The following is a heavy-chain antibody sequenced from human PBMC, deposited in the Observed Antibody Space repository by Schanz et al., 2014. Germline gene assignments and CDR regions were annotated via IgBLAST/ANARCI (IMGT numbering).Heavy chain of an antibody. CDR2: IHDRGNT. V-gene: IGHV3-66*03. CDR3: AKVVASGPTTGPFDP. CDR1: GFSVTSNS. Sequence: EVQLVESGGGLIQPGGSLKLACAASGFSVTSNSMNWVRQAPGKGLEWVSVIHDRGNTYSAESVKGRFTISRDNSRNTLYLQMDSLRDEDTALYYCAKVVASGPTTGPFDPWGQGTLVTVSS. J-gene: IGHJ5*02. D-gene: IGHD1-26*01.